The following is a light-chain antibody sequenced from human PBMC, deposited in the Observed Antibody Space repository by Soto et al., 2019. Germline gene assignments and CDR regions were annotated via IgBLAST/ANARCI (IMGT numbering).Light chain of an antibody. CDR2: EVS. V-gene: IGLV2-14*01. CDR1: SSDVGGYNF. J-gene: IGLJ3*02. CDR3: NSYTTSSTLV. Sequence: QSALTQPASVSGSPGQSITISCTGTSSDVGGYNFVSWYQQHPGKAPKLMIYEVSNRPSGVSNRFSGSKSGSTASLTISGLQAEDEAYYYCNSYTTSSTLVFGGGTKLTVL.